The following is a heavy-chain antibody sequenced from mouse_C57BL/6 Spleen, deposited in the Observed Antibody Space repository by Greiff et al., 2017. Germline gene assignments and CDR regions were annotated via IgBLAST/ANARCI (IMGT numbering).Heavy chain of an antibody. Sequence: EVQLQQSGPELVKPGASVKISCKASGYSFTDYNMNWVKQSNGKSLEWIGVINPNYGTTSYNQKFKGKATLTVDKSSSTAYMQLNRLTSADSSVFYVGRSSCTGISWLAYWGQGTLVTVSA. CDR2: INPNYGTT. CDR1: GYSFTDYN. D-gene: IGHD1-1*01. CDR3: GRSSCTGISWLAY. J-gene: IGHJ3*01. V-gene: IGHV1-39*01.